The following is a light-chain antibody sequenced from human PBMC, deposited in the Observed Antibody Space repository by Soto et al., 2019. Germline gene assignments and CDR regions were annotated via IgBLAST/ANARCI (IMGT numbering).Light chain of an antibody. CDR2: DAS. Sequence: EIVLTQSPATLSLSPGERATLSCRASQSIGLAIAWYQHKPGQAPRLLIFDASQRATGIPARFRGSGSGTDFTLTISRLEPEDFAVYYCHQYGSSPRTFGQGTKVDIK. CDR1: QSIGLA. CDR3: HQYGSSPRT. J-gene: IGKJ1*01. V-gene: IGKV3-11*01.